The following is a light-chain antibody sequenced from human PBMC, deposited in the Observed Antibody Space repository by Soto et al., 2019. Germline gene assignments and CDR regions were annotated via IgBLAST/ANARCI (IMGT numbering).Light chain of an antibody. Sequence: VLTQSPATLSLSPGERATLSCRASQSVSSSYLAWYQQKPGQAPRLFIYATSIRAAGLPDRFSGSGSGTEFTLTISSLQSEDFAVYYCQQYHKWPITFGQGTRLEIK. CDR3: QQYHKWPIT. V-gene: IGKV3-15*01. CDR1: QSVSSSY. J-gene: IGKJ5*01. CDR2: ATS.